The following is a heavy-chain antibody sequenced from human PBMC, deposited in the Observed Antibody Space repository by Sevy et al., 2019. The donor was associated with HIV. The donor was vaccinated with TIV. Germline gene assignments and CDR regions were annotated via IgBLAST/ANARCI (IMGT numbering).Heavy chain of an antibody. D-gene: IGHD6-13*01. CDR2: IYYSGNT. CDR1: GGSISSYY. V-gene: IGHV4-59*01. Sequence: SETLSLTCTVSGGSISSYYWSWIRQPPGKALEWIGYIYYSGNTNYNPSLTSRVTISVDTSKNQFSLKLSSVTAADAAVYYCARGSRGMAAAIDSWGQGTLVTVSS. CDR3: ARGSRGMAAAIDS. J-gene: IGHJ4*02.